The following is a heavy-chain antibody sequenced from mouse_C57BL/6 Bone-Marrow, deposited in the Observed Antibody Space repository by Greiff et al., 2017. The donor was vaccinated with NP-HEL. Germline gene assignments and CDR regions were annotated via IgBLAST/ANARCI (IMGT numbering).Heavy chain of an antibody. V-gene: IGHV3-6*01. CDR2: ISYDGSN. CDR3: ARLTTVNYYAMDY. CDR1: GYSITSGYY. D-gene: IGHD1-1*01. J-gene: IGHJ4*01. Sequence: ESGPGLVKPSQSLSLTCSVTGYSITSGYYWNWIRQFPGNKLEWMGYISYDGSNNYNPSLKNRISITRDTSTNQFFLKLNSVTTEDTATYYCARLTTVNYYAMDYWGQGTSVTVSS.